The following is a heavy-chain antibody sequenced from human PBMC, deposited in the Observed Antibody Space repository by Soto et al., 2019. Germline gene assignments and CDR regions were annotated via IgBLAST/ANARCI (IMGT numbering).Heavy chain of an antibody. CDR3: ARDSSSSGHYYYGMDV. J-gene: IGHJ6*02. V-gene: IGHV1-69*13. CDR2: IIPIFGTA. D-gene: IGHD6-6*01. Sequence: ASVKVSCKASGGTFSSYAISWVRQAPGQGLEWMGGIIPIFGTANYAQKFQGRVTITADESTSTAYMELSSLRSEDTAVYYCARDSSSSGHYYYGMDVWGQGTTVTVSS. CDR1: GGTFSSYA.